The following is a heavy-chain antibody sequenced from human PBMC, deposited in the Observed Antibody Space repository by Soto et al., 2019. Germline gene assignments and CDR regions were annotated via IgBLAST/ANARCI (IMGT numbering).Heavy chain of an antibody. J-gene: IGHJ6*02. V-gene: IGHV4-59*01. CDR1: GGSISSYY. D-gene: IGHD6-6*01. Sequence: SETLSLTCXVSGGSISSYYWSWIRQPPGKGLEWIGYIYYSGSTNYNPSLKSRVTISVDTSKNQFSLKLSSVTAADTAVYYCARNMGQLVFYGMDVWGQGTTVTVSS. CDR3: ARNMGQLVFYGMDV. CDR2: IYYSGST.